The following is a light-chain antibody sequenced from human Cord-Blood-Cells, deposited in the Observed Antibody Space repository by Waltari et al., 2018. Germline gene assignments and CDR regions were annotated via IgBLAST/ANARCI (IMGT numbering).Light chain of an antibody. CDR2: AAS. V-gene: IGKV1-39*01. CDR1: QSITSS. J-gene: IGKJ2*01. CDR3: QQSYSTPYT. Sequence: DIQLTQSPSSLSASVVDMVIITCLASQSITSSSKWYQQKPGKAPKLLIYAASSLQSGVPSRFSGSGSGTDFTLTSSSLQPEDFATYYCQQSYSTPYTFGHGTKLEIK.